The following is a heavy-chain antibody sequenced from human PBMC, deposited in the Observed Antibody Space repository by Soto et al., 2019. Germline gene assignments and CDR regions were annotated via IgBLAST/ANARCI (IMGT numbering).Heavy chain of an antibody. CDR2: INPNSGGT. V-gene: IGHV1-2*04. J-gene: IGHJ6*02. CDR1: GYTFTGYY. CDR3: ARATSRVHPAHGMDV. Sequence: ASVKVSCKASGYTFTGYYMHWVRQAPGQWLEWMGWINPNSGGTNYAQKFQGWVTMTRDTSISTAYMELSRLRSDDTAVYYCARATSRVHPAHGMDVWGQGTTVTVSS. D-gene: IGHD3-10*01.